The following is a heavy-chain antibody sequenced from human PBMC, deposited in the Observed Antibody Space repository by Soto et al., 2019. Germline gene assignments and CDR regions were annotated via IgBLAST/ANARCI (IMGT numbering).Heavy chain of an antibody. CDR3: ARLTTGWGYYYMDV. Sequence: SETLSLTCTVSGGSISSYYWSWIRQPPGKGLEWIGYIYYSGSTNYNPSLKSRVTISVDTSKNQFSLKLSSVTAADTAVYYCARLTTGWGYYYMDVWGKGTTVTVSS. CDR2: IYYSGST. D-gene: IGHD4-4*01. V-gene: IGHV4-59*08. J-gene: IGHJ6*03. CDR1: GGSISSYY.